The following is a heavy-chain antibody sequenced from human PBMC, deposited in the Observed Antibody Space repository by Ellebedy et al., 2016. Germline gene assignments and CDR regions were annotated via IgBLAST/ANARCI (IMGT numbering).Heavy chain of an antibody. J-gene: IGHJ4*01. CDR2: IDWEDDK. CDR1: RGSISSYY. CDR3: ARFIRYNWNFDY. Sequence: TLSLTXTVSRGSISSYYWSWIRQPPGKALEWLALIDWEDDKYYSTSLKTRLTISKDTSKNQVVLTMTNVDPVDTATYYCARFIRYNWNFDYWGQGVLVTVSS. V-gene: IGHV2-70*18. D-gene: IGHD1-20*01.